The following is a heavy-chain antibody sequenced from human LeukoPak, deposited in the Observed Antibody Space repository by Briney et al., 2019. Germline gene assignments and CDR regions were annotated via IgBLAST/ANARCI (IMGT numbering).Heavy chain of an antibody. J-gene: IGHJ3*02. CDR2: INPSRGST. CDR1: GYTFTSYF. CDR3: ARGDHVRIYAESAFDI. D-gene: IGHD5/OR15-5a*01. V-gene: IGHV1-46*01. Sequence: GASVKVSCKASGYTFTSYFMHWVRQAPGQGLEWMGIINPSRGSTNYAQKFQGRVTMTRDTSTGTVYMELSSLRSEDTAVYYCARGDHVRIYAESAFDIWGQGTMVSVSS.